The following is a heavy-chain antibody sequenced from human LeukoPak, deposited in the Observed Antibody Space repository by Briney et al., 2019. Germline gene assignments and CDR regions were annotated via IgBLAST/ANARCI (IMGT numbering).Heavy chain of an antibody. CDR2: ISAYNGNT. CDR1: GYTFTSYG. J-gene: IGHJ4*02. CDR3: ARDHYYGSGSYSPPDY. Sequence: ASVKVSCKAPGYTFTSYGISWVRQAPGQGLEWMGWISAYNGNTNYAQKLQGRVTMTTDTSTSTAYMELRSLRSDDTAVYYCARDHYYGSGSYSPPDYWGQGTLVTVSS. V-gene: IGHV1-18*01. D-gene: IGHD3-10*01.